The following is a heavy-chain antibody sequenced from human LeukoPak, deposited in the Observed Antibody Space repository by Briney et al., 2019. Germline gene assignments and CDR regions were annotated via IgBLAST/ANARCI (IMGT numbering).Heavy chain of an antibody. CDR1: GFTFSGYA. Sequence: GGSLRLSRAASGFTFSGYAMSWVRQAPGKGLEWVSVIGGSGISTYNADSVKGRFTISRDNSKNTLYLQMNSLRAEDTAVYYCAKADYYDSNTYRAQFFQHWGQGTLVTVSS. CDR2: IGGSGIST. V-gene: IGHV3-23*01. D-gene: IGHD3-22*01. CDR3: AKADYYDSNTYRAQFFQH. J-gene: IGHJ1*01.